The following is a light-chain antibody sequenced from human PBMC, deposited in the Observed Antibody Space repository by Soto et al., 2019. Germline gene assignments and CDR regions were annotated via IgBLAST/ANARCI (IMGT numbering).Light chain of an antibody. V-gene: IGLV2-14*01. CDR3: RSDTSSSTRL. CDR2: DVS. CDR1: SSDVGGYNY. J-gene: IGLJ3*02. Sequence: QSALTQPASVSGSPGQSITISCTGTSSDVGGYNYVSWYQQYPGTAPKVMIFDVSNRPSGVSDRFAGSKSGNTAFLTISGHQDEDEDDYYCRSDTSSSTRLFGGGTKLTVL.